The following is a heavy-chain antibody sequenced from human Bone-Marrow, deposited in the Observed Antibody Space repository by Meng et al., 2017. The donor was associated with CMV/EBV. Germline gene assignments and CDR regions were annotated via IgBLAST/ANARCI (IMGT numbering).Heavy chain of an antibody. J-gene: IGHJ4*02. CDR1: GYTFTGYY. CDR3: ARAKDPTTIFGVVTTYVY. Sequence: ASVKVSCKASGYTFTGYYMRWVRQAPGQGLEWMGWINPNSGCTNYAQKFQGRVTMTRDTSISTAYMELSRLRSDDTAVYYCARAKDPTTIFGVVTTYVYWGQGTLVTVSS. CDR2: INPNSGCT. D-gene: IGHD3-3*01. V-gene: IGHV1-2*02.